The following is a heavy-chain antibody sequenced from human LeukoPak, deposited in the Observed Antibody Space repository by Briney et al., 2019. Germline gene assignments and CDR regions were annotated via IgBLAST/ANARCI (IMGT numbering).Heavy chain of an antibody. J-gene: IGHJ5*02. CDR3: AHSSYDFWSGYAVGDWFDP. CDR1: GFSLNTSGVG. D-gene: IGHD3-3*01. CDR2: IYWTDDK. Sequence: SGPTLVNPTQTLTLTCTFSGFSLNTSGVGVGWIRQPPGKALEWLALIYWTDDKRYSPSLKSRLTITKDTSKNQVVLRMTNMDPVDTATYYCAHSSYDFWSGYAVGDWFDPWGQGTLVTVSS. V-gene: IGHV2-5*01.